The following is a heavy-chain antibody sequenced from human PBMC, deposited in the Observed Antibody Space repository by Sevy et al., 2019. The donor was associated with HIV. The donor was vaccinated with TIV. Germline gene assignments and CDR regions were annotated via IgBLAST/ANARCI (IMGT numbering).Heavy chain of an antibody. V-gene: IGHV1-24*01. CDR3: ATTRTERKWYGGSFYYYYAMDV. D-gene: IGHD3-10*01. J-gene: IGHJ6*02. CDR1: GDSLTELS. CDR2: FDPQHGRT. Sequence: ASAKVSCKVSGDSLTELSMFWVRQAPGKGLEWMGGFDPQHGRTIYAQKFEARATMTRDKSAETAYIGLTSLKLEDTAVYVCATTRTERKWYGGSFYYYYAMDVWGQGTSVTVSS.